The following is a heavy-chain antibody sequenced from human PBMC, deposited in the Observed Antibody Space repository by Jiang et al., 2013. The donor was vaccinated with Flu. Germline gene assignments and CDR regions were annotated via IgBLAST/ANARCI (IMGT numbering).Heavy chain of an antibody. D-gene: IGHD3-3*01. CDR2: INHSGST. CDR1: GGSFSGYY. CDR3: ARAGRITIFGVVISSHHNWFDP. Sequence: LLKPSETLSLTCAVYGGSFSGYYWSWIRQPPGKGLEWIGEINHSGSTNYNPSLKSRVTISVDTSKNQFSLKLSSVTAADTAVYYCARAGRITIFGVVISSHHNWFDPWGQGTLVTVSS. J-gene: IGHJ5*02. V-gene: IGHV4-34*01.